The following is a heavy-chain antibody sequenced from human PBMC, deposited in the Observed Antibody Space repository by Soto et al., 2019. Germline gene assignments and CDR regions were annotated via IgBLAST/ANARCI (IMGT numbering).Heavy chain of an antibody. CDR2: INHTGVT. CDR1: GGSVNRYY. CDR3: PSRVTVFGLLIPPFVP. Sequence: SVTLSLTCAVYGGSVNRYYWNWLRQPPGKGLAWIGEINHTGVTHYNPSLMSRVTMSVDTSKNQCALMLSPVTAADTAIYSCPSRVTVFGLLIPPFVPLGQGTQVTVSS. D-gene: IGHD3-3*01. J-gene: IGHJ5*02. V-gene: IGHV4-34*01.